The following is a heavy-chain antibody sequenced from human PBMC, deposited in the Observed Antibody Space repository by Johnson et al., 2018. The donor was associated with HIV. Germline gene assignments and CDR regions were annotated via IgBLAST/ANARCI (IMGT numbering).Heavy chain of an antibody. J-gene: IGHJ3*02. CDR1: GFVFSDSH. D-gene: IGHD1-20*01. CDR2: ISSGGSSI. Sequence: VQLVESGGDLVKPGGSLRVSCLASGFVFSDSHMSWIRQAPGKGLAWLSYISSGGSSIYYADSVRGRFTISSDNAKKSLFLQLSRLRAGDTGVYYCARGGTYNWSPDRIGNAFDIWGQGTTVTVSS. V-gene: IGHV3-11*04. CDR3: ARGGTYNWSPDRIGNAFDI.